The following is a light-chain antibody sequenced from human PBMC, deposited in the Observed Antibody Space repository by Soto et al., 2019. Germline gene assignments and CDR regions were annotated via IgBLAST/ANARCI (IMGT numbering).Light chain of an antibody. CDR2: AAS. CDR3: QQSYSTSIT. J-gene: IGKJ5*01. Sequence: DIQMTQSPSSLSASVGDRVTITCRASQSISSYLNWYQQKPGKAPKHLIYAASSLQSGVPSRFTGSGSGTDFTLTISSLQPEDFATYSCQQSYSTSITFGQGTRLEIK. V-gene: IGKV1-39*01. CDR1: QSISSY.